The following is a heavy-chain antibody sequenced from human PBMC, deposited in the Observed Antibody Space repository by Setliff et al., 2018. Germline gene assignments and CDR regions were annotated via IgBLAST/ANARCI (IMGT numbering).Heavy chain of an antibody. D-gene: IGHD1-1*01. J-gene: IGHJ4*02. CDR1: GFTFTTYA. Sequence: GGSLRLSCAASGFTFTTYAMHWVRQAPGKGLEWVTVISYEGSTKHYADSVNGRFTVSRDNSRNTLYLQMNSLRAEDTAIYYCAKDRTGSYKYFFDQWGQGTQVTVSS. CDR2: ISYEGSTK. V-gene: IGHV3-30*01. CDR3: AKDRTGSYKYFFDQ.